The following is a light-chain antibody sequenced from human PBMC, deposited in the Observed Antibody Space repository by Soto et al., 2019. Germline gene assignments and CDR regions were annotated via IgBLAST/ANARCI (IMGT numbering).Light chain of an antibody. V-gene: IGLV1-44*01. CDR3: VSYTTSASYV. CDR1: SSNIGDNP. CDR2: IND. Sequence: SVLTQPPSASGTPGQSITISCSGSSSNIGDNPVNWYQQLPGAAPKLLIYINDQRPSGVPDRFSGSKSGNTASLTISGLQAEDEADYYCVSYTTSASYVFGTGTKVTVL. J-gene: IGLJ1*01.